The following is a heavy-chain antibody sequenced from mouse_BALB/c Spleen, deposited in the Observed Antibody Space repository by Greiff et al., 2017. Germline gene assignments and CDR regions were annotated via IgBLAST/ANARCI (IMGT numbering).Heavy chain of an antibody. J-gene: IGHJ4*01. CDR3: ARSGGGNYAMDY. D-gene: IGHD1-1*02. V-gene: IGHV1-7*01. Sequence: QVQLQQSGAELAKPGASVKMSCKASGYTFTSYWMHWVKQRPGQGLEWIGYINPSTGYTEYKQKFKGKATLTADKSSSTAYMQLSSLTSEDSAVYYCARSGGGNYAMDYWGQGTSVTVSS. CDR1: GYTFTSYW. CDR2: INPSTGYT.